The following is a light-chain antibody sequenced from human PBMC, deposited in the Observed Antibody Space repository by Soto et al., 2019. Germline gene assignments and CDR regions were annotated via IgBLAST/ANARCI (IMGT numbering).Light chain of an antibody. CDR1: QSVADK. V-gene: IGKV3-15*01. Sequence: EVVMTQLPATLSVSPGERVSLSCRASQSVADKLAWYQQKPGQAPRLLICAASSRAAGIPTRFSGSGSGTDFTLTISSLQPEDFAVYYCQQYDDWPPFTFGQGTRLDI. J-gene: IGKJ2*01. CDR3: QQYDDWPPFT. CDR2: AAS.